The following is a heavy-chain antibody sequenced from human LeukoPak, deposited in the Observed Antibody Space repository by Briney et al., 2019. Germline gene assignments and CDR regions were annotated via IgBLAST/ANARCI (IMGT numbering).Heavy chain of an antibody. Sequence: GRSLRLSCAASGFTFSSYGMHWVRQAPGKGLEWVAVISYDGSNKYYADSVKGRFTISRDNSKNTLYLQMNSLRAEVTAVYYCAKDREYSSRPYFDYWGQGTLVTVSS. V-gene: IGHV3-30*18. J-gene: IGHJ4*02. D-gene: IGHD6-6*01. CDR1: GFTFSSYG. CDR3: AKDREYSSRPYFDY. CDR2: ISYDGSNK.